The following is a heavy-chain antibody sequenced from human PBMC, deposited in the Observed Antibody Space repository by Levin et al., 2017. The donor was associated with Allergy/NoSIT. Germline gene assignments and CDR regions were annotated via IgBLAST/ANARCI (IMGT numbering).Heavy chain of an antibody. D-gene: IGHD6-13*01. CDR2: ISWNSGSI. J-gene: IGHJ4*02. CDR1: GFTFDDYA. Sequence: GGSLRLSCAASGFTFDDYAMHWVRQAPGKGLEWVSGISWNSGSIGYADSVKGRFTISRDNAKNSLYLQMNSLRAEDTALYYCAKDIIPGRIAAAGPFDYWGQGTLVTVSS. V-gene: IGHV3-9*01. CDR3: AKDIIPGRIAAAGPFDY.